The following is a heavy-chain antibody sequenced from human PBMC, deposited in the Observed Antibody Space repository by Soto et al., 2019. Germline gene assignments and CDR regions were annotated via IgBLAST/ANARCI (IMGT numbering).Heavy chain of an antibody. Sequence: PGVSLRLSCASSGFTFSTYSMNWVRQAPGKGLEWISHMGGSNTTRYYADSVKGRFTISRDNAKNSLYLQMNSLRDEDTAVYYCAREPTTRAYRGSGMDVWGQGTTVTVSS. CDR1: GFTFSTYS. V-gene: IGHV3-48*02. CDR2: MGGSNTTR. CDR3: AREPTTRAYRGSGMDV. J-gene: IGHJ6*02. D-gene: IGHD2-21*01.